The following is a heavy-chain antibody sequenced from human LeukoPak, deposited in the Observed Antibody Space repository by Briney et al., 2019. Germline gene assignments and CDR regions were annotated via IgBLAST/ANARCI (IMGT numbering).Heavy chain of an antibody. CDR2: IYYSGST. Sequence: PSETLSLTCTVSGGSISSSSYYWGWIRQPPGKGLEWIGSIYYSGSTYYNPSLKSRVTISVDKSKNQLSLQLSSVTAADTAVYYCARDPHINNYYGTTTGLRDFWGQGTLVSVSS. D-gene: IGHD1-14*01. CDR1: GGSISSSSYY. CDR3: ARDPHINNYYGTTTGLRDF. V-gene: IGHV4-39*07. J-gene: IGHJ4*02.